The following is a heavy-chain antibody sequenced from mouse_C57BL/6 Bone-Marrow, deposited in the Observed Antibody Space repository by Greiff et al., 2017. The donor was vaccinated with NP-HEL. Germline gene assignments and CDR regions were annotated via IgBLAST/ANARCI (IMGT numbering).Heavy chain of an antibody. CDR3: ATSTIHY. Sequence: VQLQQSGPGLVQPSQRLSITCTVSGFSLTSYGVHWVRQSPGKGLEWLGVIWSGGSTDYNAAFISRLSISKDNSKSQVFFKMNSLQADDTAIYYCATSTIHYWGQGTLVTVSA. J-gene: IGHJ3*01. D-gene: IGHD2-1*01. CDR2: IWSGGST. V-gene: IGHV2-2*01. CDR1: GFSLTSYG.